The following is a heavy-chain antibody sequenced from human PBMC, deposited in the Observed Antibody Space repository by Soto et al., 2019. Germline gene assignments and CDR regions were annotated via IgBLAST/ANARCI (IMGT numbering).Heavy chain of an antibody. V-gene: IGHV1-69*13. D-gene: IGHD6-25*01. CDR3: AREGAAYYYYGMDV. Sequence: SVTLSCRASGGTFSSSAISWVRQAPGQGLEWMGGIIPIFGTANYAQKFQGRVTITADESTSTAYMELSSLRSEDTAVYYCAREGAAYYYYGMDVWGQGTTVTVSS. J-gene: IGHJ6*02. CDR2: IIPIFGTA. CDR1: GGTFSSSA.